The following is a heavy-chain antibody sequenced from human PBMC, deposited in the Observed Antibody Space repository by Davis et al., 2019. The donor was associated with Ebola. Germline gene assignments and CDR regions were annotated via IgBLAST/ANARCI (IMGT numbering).Heavy chain of an antibody. J-gene: IGHJ4*02. CDR2: IYSGGST. CDR1: GFSFSSYW. Sequence: GGSLRLSCAASGFSFSSYWMHWVRQAPGKGLEWVSLIYSGGSTYYADSVKGRFTLSRDNSKNTLYLQMNNLRAEDTAVYYCARDGEYCTNGICSTYFDNWGQGTLVTVSS. CDR3: ARDGEYCTNGICSTYFDN. V-gene: IGHV3-66*01. D-gene: IGHD2-8*01.